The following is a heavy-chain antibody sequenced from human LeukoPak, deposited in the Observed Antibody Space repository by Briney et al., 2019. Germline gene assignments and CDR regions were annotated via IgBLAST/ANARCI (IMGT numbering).Heavy chain of an antibody. Sequence: GGSLRLSCAASGFTFSSYSMNWVRQAPGKGLEWVSSISSSSSYIYYADSVKGRFTISRDNAKNSLYLQINSLRAEDTAVYYCARAHLYCSGGSCYSDYWGQGTLATVSS. CDR2: ISSSSSYI. J-gene: IGHJ4*02. CDR3: ARAHLYCSGGSCYSDY. CDR1: GFTFSSYS. V-gene: IGHV3-21*01. D-gene: IGHD2-15*01.